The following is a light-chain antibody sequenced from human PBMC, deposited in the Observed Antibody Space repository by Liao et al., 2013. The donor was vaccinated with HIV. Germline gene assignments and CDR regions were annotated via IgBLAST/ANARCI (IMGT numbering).Light chain of an antibody. CDR2: QNY. J-gene: IGLJ2*01. Sequence: SYELTQPPSVSVSPGQTATIACSGNKLGEKIASWYQVKPGQSPQVVIYQNYERPSGISDRFSGSNSGNTATLTISGTQALDEADYYCQAWDRNTAIFGGGTKLTVL. V-gene: IGLV3-1*01. CDR3: QAWDRNTAI. CDR1: KLGEKI.